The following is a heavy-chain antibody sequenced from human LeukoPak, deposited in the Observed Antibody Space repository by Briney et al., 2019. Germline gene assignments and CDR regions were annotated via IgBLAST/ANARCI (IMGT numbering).Heavy chain of an antibody. V-gene: IGHV3-66*01. D-gene: IGHD3-10*01. CDR2: ICSGGST. J-gene: IGHJ3*02. Sequence: GGSLRLSCAASGFTVSSNYMSWVRQAPGKGLEWVSVICSGGSTYYADSVKGRFTISRDNSKNTLYLQMNSLRAEDTAVYYCARERGRFPQIGDDAFDIWGQGTMVTVSS. CDR1: GFTVSSNY. CDR3: ARERGRFPQIGDDAFDI.